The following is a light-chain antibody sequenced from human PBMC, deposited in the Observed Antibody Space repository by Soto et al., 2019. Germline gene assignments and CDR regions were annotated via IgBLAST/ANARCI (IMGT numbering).Light chain of an antibody. CDR2: DAS. Sequence: EVVMTQSPATLSVSPGERATVSCRAIQSVSTNLAWYQQRPGQAPRLLIDDASTRATGIPARFSGSGSGTEFTLTIPSLQSEDFGFYYCQQYNNWPRTFGQGTELLIK. J-gene: IGKJ2*01. CDR1: QSVSTN. V-gene: IGKV3D-15*01. CDR3: QQYNNWPRT.